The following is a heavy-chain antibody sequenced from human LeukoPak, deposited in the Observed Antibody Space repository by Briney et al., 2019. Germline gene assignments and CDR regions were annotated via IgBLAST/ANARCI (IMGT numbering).Heavy chain of an antibody. CDR1: GGTFSSYA. Sequence: SVKVSCKASGGTFSSYAISWVRQAPGQGLEWMGRIIPIFGTANYAQKYQGRVTITTDECTSTAYMELSSLRSEDTAVYYCARGSRYYFDYWGQGTLVTVSS. CDR3: ARGSRYYFDY. V-gene: IGHV1-69*05. D-gene: IGHD6-6*01. CDR2: IIPIFGTA. J-gene: IGHJ4*02.